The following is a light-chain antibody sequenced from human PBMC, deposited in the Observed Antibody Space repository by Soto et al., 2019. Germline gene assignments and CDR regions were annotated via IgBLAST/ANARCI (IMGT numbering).Light chain of an antibody. Sequence: LQMTPSPSTLSTSVRDRVTITCRASQSISSWLAWYQQKPGKAPKLLIYKASSLESGVPSRFSGSGSGTEFTLTISSLQPDDFATYYCQQYNSYPLTFGGGTKVEIK. J-gene: IGKJ4*01. CDR1: QSISSW. CDR3: QQYNSYPLT. V-gene: IGKV1-5*03. CDR2: KAS.